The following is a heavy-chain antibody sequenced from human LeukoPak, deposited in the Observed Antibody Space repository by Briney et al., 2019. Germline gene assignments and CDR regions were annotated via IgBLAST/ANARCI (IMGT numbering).Heavy chain of an antibody. CDR2: IIPIFGTA. Sequence: GSSVKVSCKASGGAFSSYAISWVRQAPGQGLEWMGGIIPIFGTANYAQKFQGRVTITADESTSTAYMELSSLRSEDTAVYYCASNSVYSSSSKTLNRWFDPWGQGTLVTVSS. CDR3: ASNSVYSSSSKTLNRWFDP. D-gene: IGHD6-6*01. V-gene: IGHV1-69*01. J-gene: IGHJ5*02. CDR1: GGAFSSYA.